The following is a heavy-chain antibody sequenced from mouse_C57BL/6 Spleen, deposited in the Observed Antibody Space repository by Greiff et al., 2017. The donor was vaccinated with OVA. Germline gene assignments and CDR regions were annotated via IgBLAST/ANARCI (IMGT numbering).Heavy chain of an antibody. CDR1: GYTFTSYW. CDR3: AREGITTDWYFDV. D-gene: IGHD1-1*01. CDR2: IYPGSGST. V-gene: IGHV1-55*01. J-gene: IGHJ1*03. Sequence: QVQLQQPGAELVKPGASVKMSCKASGYTFTSYWITWVKQRPGQGLEWIGDIYPGSGSTNYNEKFKSKATLTVDQSSSTAYMQLSSLTSEDSAVYYCAREGITTDWYFDVWGTGTTVTVSS.